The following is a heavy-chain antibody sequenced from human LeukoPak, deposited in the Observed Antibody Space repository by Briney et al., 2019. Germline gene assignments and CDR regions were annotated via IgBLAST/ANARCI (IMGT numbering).Heavy chain of an antibody. CDR3: AKGEGTKGHYYFDS. D-gene: IGHD2-8*01. CDR1: GFTFSSYA. CDR2: ISGSGAST. J-gene: IGHJ4*02. Sequence: GGSLRLSCAASGFTFSSYAMSWVRQGPGKGLEWVSDISGSGASTYYADSVKGRFTISRDNSKNTLYLQMNSLRAEDTAVYYCAKGEGTKGHYYFDSWGQGTLVTVSS. V-gene: IGHV3-23*01.